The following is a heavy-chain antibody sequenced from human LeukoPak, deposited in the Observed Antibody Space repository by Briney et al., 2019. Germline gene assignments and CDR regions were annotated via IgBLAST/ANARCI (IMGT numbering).Heavy chain of an antibody. J-gene: IGHJ4*02. CDR3: AKAKGYCSSWFVDY. CDR1: GFTFSRYA. CDR2: ITGSGGST. V-gene: IGHV3-23*01. D-gene: IGHD6-13*01. Sequence: GGSLRLSCGASGFTFSRYAMSWVRQPPGRGREGISAITGSGGSTYYADVVKGRFNIPRHNSKNTLYLAKNRASAGDSAVYYGAKAKGYCSSWFVDYWGQGTLVTVSS.